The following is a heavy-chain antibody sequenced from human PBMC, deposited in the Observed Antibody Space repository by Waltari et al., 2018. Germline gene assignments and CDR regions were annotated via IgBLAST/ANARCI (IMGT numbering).Heavy chain of an antibody. CDR1: GGTFTSYA. V-gene: IGHV1-69*08. Sequence: QVQMVQSGAEVKKPGSSVKVYCKASGGTFTSYAISWVRQSPGQGLEWMGRIIAIVGTANYAQNFQGRVTITVDKSTSTAYMELSSLRSEDTAVYYCARSVAAALSAFDIWGQGTMVTVSS. CDR3: ARSVAAALSAFDI. J-gene: IGHJ3*02. CDR2: IIAIVGTA. D-gene: IGHD2-2*01.